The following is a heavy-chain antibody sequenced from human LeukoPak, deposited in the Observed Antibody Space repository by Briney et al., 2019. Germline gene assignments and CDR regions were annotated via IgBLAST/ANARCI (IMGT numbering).Heavy chain of an antibody. D-gene: IGHD3-3*01. CDR2: INTNTGNP. CDR3: ARDPPYNDFWSDYTIFDP. Sequence: ASVTVSCTASGYSFTLYAMNWVRQAPGQGLEWMGWINTNTGNPTYAQGFTGRFVFSLDTSVSTAYLQITSLKAEDTAVYYCARDPPYNDFWSDYTIFDPWGQGTLVTVSS. CDR1: GYSFTLYA. V-gene: IGHV7-4-1*02. J-gene: IGHJ5*02.